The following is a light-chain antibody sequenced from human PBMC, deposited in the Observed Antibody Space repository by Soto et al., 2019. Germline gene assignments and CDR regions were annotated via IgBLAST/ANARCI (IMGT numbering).Light chain of an antibody. Sequence: QSMLTQPAAGTGSRGRSITISCIGTSSDVGAFNYVSWYQHHPGKAPKLIIYDVTDRPSGVSNRFSASKSGNTASLTISGLQAEDEADYYCSSYTTRNTEAFGTGTKVTVL. CDR2: DVT. V-gene: IGLV2-14*03. CDR1: SSDVGAFNY. J-gene: IGLJ1*01. CDR3: SSYTTRNTEA.